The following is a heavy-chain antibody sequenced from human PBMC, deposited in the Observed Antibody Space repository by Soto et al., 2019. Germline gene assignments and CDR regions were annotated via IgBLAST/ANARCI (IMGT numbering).Heavy chain of an antibody. CDR3: AKQIYGGNS. J-gene: IGHJ4*02. D-gene: IGHD2-21*02. V-gene: IGHV3-73*01. CDR2: IRSKANNYAT. CDR1: GFTFSASA. Sequence: GGSLRLSCATSGFTFSASAMHWVRQVSGKGLEWIARIRSKANNYATTYAPSVKGRFTISRDDSENTVYLQMNSLKTEDTAIYYCAKQIYGGNSWGQGTLVTVSS.